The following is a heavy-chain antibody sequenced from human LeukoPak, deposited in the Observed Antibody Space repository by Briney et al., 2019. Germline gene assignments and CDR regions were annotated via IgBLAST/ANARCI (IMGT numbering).Heavy chain of an antibody. J-gene: IGHJ4*02. CDR1: GGSFSGYY. CDR3: ARRSGVVVGHSYYFDY. CDR2: INHSGST. Sequence: SETLSLTCAVYGGSFSGYYWSWLRQPPGKGLEWIGEINHSGSTNYNPSLKSRVTISVDTSKNQFSLKLSSVTAADTAVYYCARRSGVVVGHSYYFDYWGQGTLVTVSS. D-gene: IGHD2-2*01. V-gene: IGHV4-34*01.